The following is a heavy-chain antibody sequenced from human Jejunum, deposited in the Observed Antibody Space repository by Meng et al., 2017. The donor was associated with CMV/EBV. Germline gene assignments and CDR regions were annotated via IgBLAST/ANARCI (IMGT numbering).Heavy chain of an antibody. CDR2: ISGSGGGT. CDR3: AKSGGEFLYFLYGMAMAV. J-gene: IGHJ6*02. CDR1: FRSYA. V-gene: IGHV3-23*01. D-gene: IGHD3-10*01. Sequence: FRSYAMTWVRQAPGKGLECVSSISGSGGGTEYADSVEGRFSVSRDNSENTVYLQMDSLRGDDTAVYYCAKSGGEFLYFLYGMAMAVWGQGTTVTVSS.